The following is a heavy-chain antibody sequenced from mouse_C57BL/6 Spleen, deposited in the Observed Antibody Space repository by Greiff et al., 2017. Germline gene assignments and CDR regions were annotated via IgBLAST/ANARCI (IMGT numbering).Heavy chain of an antibody. CDR3: ARVGTSYAMGD. J-gene: IGHJ4*01. CDR2: IWSGGST. D-gene: IGHD3-3*01. CDR1: GFSLTSYG. Sequence: VKLVESGPGLVQPSQSLSITCTVSGFSLTSYGVHWVRQSPGKGLEWLGGIWSGGSTDYNAGFISRLSISTDNSKSQVFFQMNSLQADDTAIYYCARVGTSYAMGDRGQGTSGTVSS. V-gene: IGHV2-2*01.